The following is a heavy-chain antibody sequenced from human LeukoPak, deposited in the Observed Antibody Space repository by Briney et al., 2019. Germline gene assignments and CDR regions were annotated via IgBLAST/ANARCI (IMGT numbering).Heavy chain of an antibody. J-gene: IGHJ4*02. CDR2: IRYDGSNK. V-gene: IGHV3-30*02. CDR1: GFTFSSYG. CDR3: AKVGIVVVPADRFDY. Sequence: GGSLRLSCAASGFTFSSYGMHWVRQAPGKRLEWVAFIRYDGSNKNYADSVRGRFTISRDNSKNTLYLQMDSLRAEDTAVYYCAKVGIVVVPADRFDYWGQGTLVTVSS. D-gene: IGHD2-2*01.